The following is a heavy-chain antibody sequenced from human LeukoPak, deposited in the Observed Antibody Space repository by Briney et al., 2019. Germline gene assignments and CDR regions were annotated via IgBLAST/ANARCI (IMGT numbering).Heavy chain of an antibody. CDR1: GYTFTSYY. V-gene: IGHV1-46*01. Sequence: GASVRVSCKASGYTFTSYYMHWVRQAPGQGLEWMGIINPSGGSTSYAQKFQGRVTMTRDTSTSTVYMELSSLRSEDTAVYYCAREMVRGDDAFDIWGQGTMVTVFS. CDR2: INPSGGST. CDR3: AREMVRGDDAFDI. D-gene: IGHD3-10*01. J-gene: IGHJ3*02.